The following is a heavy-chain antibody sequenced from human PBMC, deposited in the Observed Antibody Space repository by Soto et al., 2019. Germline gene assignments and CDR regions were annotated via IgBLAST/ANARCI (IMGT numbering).Heavy chain of an antibody. CDR3: AREHCSGGSCYSDY. V-gene: IGHV1-69*01. Sequence: QVQLVQSGAEVKKPGSSVKVSCKASGGTFSSYAISWVRQAPGQGLEWMGGIIHIFGTANYAQKFQGRVTITADESTSTAYMELSRLISEDTAVYYCAREHCSGGSCYSDYWGQGTLVTVSS. J-gene: IGHJ4*02. D-gene: IGHD2-15*01. CDR2: IIHIFGTA. CDR1: GGTFSSYA.